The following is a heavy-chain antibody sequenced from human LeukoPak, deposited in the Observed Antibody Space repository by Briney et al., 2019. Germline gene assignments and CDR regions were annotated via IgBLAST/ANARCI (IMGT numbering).Heavy chain of an antibody. CDR3: TTTGDYGGNSDFDY. Sequence: GGSLRLSCAASGFTFSNAWMSWVRPAPGKGLEWVGRIKSKTDGGTTDYAAPVKGRFTISRDDSKNTLYLQMNSLKTEDTAVYYCTTTGDYGGNSDFDYWGQGTLVTVSS. J-gene: IGHJ4*02. CDR2: IKSKTDGGTT. V-gene: IGHV3-15*01. CDR1: GFTFSNAW. D-gene: IGHD4-23*01.